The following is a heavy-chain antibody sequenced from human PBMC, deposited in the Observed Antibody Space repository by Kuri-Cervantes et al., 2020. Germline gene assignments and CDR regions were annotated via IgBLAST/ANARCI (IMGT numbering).Heavy chain of an antibody. CDR1: GFTFSSYA. Sequence: GGSLRLSCAASGFTFSSYAMHWVRQAPGKGREWVAVISYDGSNKNYADSVKGRFTISRDNSKNTLYLQMNSLRAEDTAVYYCARDPWVITMVQGDYYFDYWGQGTLVTVSS. J-gene: IGHJ4*02. V-gene: IGHV3-30*04. CDR3: ARDPWVITMVQGDYYFDY. D-gene: IGHD3-10*01. CDR2: ISYDGSNK.